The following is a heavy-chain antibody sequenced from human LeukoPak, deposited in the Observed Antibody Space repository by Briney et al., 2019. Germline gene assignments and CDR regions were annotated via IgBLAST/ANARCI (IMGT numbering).Heavy chain of an antibody. CDR1: GGSFSGYY. J-gene: IGHJ4*02. Sequence: SETLSLTCAVYGGSFSGYYWSWIRQPPGKGLEWIGEINHSGSTNYNPSLKSRVTISADTSENQFSLKLSSVTAADTAVYYCARWITFGELLTRDYWGQGTLVTVSS. D-gene: IGHD3-10*01. CDR3: ARWITFGELLTRDY. CDR2: INHSGST. V-gene: IGHV4-34*01.